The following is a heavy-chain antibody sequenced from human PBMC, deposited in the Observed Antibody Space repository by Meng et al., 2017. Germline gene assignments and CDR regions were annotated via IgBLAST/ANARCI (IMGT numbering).Heavy chain of an antibody. J-gene: IGHJ4*02. V-gene: IGHV3-21*01. CDR2: ISSSSSYI. CDR3: ARASSDSSSWYIDY. Sequence: PRGGSWGCRFKPVWSLSPSCAASGFTFSSYSMNWVRQAPGKGLEWVSSISSSSSYIYYADSVKGRFTISRDNAKNSLYLQMNSLRAEDTAVYYCARASSDSSSWYIDYWGQGTLVTVSS. CDR1: GFTFSSYS. D-gene: IGHD6-13*01.